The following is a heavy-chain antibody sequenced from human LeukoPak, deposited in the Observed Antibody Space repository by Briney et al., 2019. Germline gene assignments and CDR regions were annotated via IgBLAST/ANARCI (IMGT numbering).Heavy chain of an antibody. J-gene: IGHJ4*02. CDR3: TRSGIGDCSSTSCHDDY. Sequence: GGSLKLSCAASGFTLSGSAMHWVRQASGKGLEWVGRIRSKANSYATAYAASVKGRFTISRDDSKNTAYLQMNSLKTEDTAVYYCTRSGIGDCSSTSCHDDYWGQGTLVTVSS. CDR2: IRSKANSYAT. CDR1: GFTLSGSA. V-gene: IGHV3-73*01. D-gene: IGHD2-2*01.